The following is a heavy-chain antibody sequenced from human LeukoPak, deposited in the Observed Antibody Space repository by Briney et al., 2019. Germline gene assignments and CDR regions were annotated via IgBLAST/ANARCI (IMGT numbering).Heavy chain of an antibody. V-gene: IGHV5-51*01. CDR1: GYSFTSYW. CDR3: ARRDSTGYYFLFDY. D-gene: IGHD3-22*01. J-gene: IGHJ4*02. CDR2: IYPGDSDT. Sequence: LGESLKISCKGSGYSFTSYWIGWVRQMPGKGLEWTGIIYPGDSDTRYSPSFQGQVTISADRSISTAYLQWSSLKASDTAMYYCARRDSTGYYFLFDYWGQGTLVTVSS.